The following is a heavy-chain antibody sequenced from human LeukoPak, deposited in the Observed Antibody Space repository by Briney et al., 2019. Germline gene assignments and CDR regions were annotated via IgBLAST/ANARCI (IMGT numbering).Heavy chain of an antibody. D-gene: IGHD3-22*01. Sequence: PGGSLRLSCAASGLTFSSYSMTWVRQAPGKGLEWVSYISSSSSTIYYTDSVKGRFTISRDNARNSLYLQMNSLRAEDTAVYYCARDEYYDSSGYTSWGQGTLVTVSS. CDR2: ISSSSSTI. CDR1: GLTFSSYS. V-gene: IGHV3-48*01. CDR3: ARDEYYDSSGYTS. J-gene: IGHJ4*02.